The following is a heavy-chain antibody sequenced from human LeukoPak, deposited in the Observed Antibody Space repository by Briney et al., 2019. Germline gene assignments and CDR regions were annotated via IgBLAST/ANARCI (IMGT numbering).Heavy chain of an antibody. CDR3: ARPGYKNWFDP. CDR1: GGSFSGYY. Sequence: PSETLSLTCAVYGGSFSGYYWSWIRQPPGKGLEWIGEINHSGSTNYNPSLKSRVTISVDTSKNQFSLKLSSVTAADTAVYYCARPGYKNWFDPWGQGTLVTVSS. J-gene: IGHJ5*02. D-gene: IGHD5-24*01. V-gene: IGHV4-34*01. CDR2: INHSGST.